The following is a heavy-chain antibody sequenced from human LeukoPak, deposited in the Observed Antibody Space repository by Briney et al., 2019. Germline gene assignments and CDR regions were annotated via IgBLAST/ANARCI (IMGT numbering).Heavy chain of an antibody. Sequence: PGGSLRLSCAASGFTFSSYEMNWVRQAPGKGLEWVSYISSSGSTIYYADSVKGRFTISRDNAKNSLYLQMNSLRAEDTAVYYCARKSQILTGYTFDYWGQGTLVTVSS. CDR1: GFTFSSYE. CDR2: ISSSGSTI. CDR3: ARKSQILTGYTFDY. J-gene: IGHJ4*02. V-gene: IGHV3-48*03. D-gene: IGHD3-9*01.